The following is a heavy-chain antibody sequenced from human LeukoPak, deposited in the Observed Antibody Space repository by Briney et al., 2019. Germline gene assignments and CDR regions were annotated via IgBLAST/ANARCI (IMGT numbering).Heavy chain of an antibody. CDR1: GGSILSSSYY. J-gene: IGHJ4*02. CDR2: IYYSGST. Sequence: SETLSLTCTVSGGSILSSSYYWGWIRQPPGKGLEWIGSIYYSGSTYYNPSLKSRVTISVDTSKNQFSLKLSSVTAADTAVYYCARDKQGGWSYFDYWGQGTLVTVSS. D-gene: IGHD6-19*01. CDR3: ARDKQGGWSYFDY. V-gene: IGHV4-39*07.